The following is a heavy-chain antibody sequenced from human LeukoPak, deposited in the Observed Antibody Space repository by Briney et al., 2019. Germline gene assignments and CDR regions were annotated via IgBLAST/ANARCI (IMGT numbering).Heavy chain of an antibody. D-gene: IGHD2-2*01. CDR2: INHSGST. CDR3: ARPWGYCSSTSCYNWFDP. J-gene: IGHJ5*02. V-gene: IGHV4-34*01. CDR1: GGSISSYY. Sequence: SETLSLTCTVSGGSISSYYWSWIRQPPGKGLEWIGEINHSGSTNYNPSLKSRVTISVDTSKNQFSLKLSSVTAADTAVYYCARPWGYCSSTSCYNWFDPWGQGTLVTVSS.